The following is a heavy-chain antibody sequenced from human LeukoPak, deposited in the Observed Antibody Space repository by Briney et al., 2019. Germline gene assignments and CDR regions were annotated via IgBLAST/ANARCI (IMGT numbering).Heavy chain of an antibody. Sequence: PSETLSLTCAVSGGSINSSDYYWGWIRQPPGKGLEWIGSIYHSESMYASLKSRVTISVDTSKNQFSLKMSSVTAADTAVYYCARHATSSTSGPPYDYWGQGTLVTVSS. V-gene: IGHV4-39*01. CDR1: GGSINSSDYY. J-gene: IGHJ4*02. CDR2: IYHSESM. CDR3: ARHATSSTSGPPYDY. D-gene: IGHD5-24*01.